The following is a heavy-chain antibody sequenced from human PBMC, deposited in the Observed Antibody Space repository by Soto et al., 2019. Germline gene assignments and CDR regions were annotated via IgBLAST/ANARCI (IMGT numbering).Heavy chain of an antibody. J-gene: IGHJ5*02. D-gene: IGHD2-8*02. V-gene: IGHV4-39*01. CDR2: IYYSGTT. CDR3: ASGTSKSTGYNA. CDR1: GDSIRSVSYF. Sequence: SETLSLTCIVSGDSIRSVSYFWGWMRQSPGKGPEWVGTIYYSGTTHYNLPVKSRVSISVDTSKNQFSLTLKSVTVADSAVYYCASGTSKSTGYNAWGQGALVTVSS.